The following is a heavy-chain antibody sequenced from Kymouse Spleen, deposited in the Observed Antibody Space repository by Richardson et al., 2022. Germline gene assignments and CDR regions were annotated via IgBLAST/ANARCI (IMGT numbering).Heavy chain of an antibody. CDR1: GGSFSGYY. J-gene: IGHJ6*02. CDR3: ARDIVVVPAAMDYYYYGMDV. V-gene: IGHV4-34*01. Sequence: QVQLQQWGAGLLKPSETLSLTCAVYGGSFSGYYWSWIRQPPGKGLEWIGEINHSGSTNYNPSLKSRVTISVDTSKNQFSLKLSSVTAADTAVYYCARDIVVVPAAMDYYYYGMDVWGQGTTVTVSS. D-gene: IGHD2-2*02. CDR2: INHSGST.